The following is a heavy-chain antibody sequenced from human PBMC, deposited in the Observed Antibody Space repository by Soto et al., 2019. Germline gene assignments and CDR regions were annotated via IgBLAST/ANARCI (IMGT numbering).Heavy chain of an antibody. D-gene: IGHD6-13*01. J-gene: IGHJ3*02. CDR1: GCSLSTSGVV. CDR3: APSFYMLVDDAFDI. CDR2: IYWDDDK. Sequence: QITLKESGPTLVKPTQTLTLTCTFSGCSLSTSGVVVGWIRQPPGKALEWLARIYWDDDKRYSPSLKSRLTITQDTSKNQVVLTMTNMDTVDTATYYGAPSFYMLVDDAFDIWGQGTMVTVSS. V-gene: IGHV2-5*02.